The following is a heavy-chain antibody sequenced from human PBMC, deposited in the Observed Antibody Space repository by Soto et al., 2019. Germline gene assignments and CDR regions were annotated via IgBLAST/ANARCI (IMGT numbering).Heavy chain of an antibody. D-gene: IGHD5-18*01. V-gene: IGHV3-7*05. J-gene: IGHJ4*02. CDR2: IKQDGSEK. CDR3: AREYPLRGYSYGYAVDY. CDR1: GFTFSSYW. Sequence: EVQLVESGGGLVQPGGSLRLSCADSGFTFSSYWLSWVRQAPGKGLEWVANIKQDGSEKYYVDSVKGRFTISRDNAKNSLYLQMNSLRAEDTAVYYCAREYPLRGYSYGYAVDYWGQGTLVTVSS.